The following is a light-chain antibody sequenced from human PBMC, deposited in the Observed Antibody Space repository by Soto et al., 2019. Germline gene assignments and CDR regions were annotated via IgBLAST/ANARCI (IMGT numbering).Light chain of an antibody. CDR3: QHSYSNFPIT. V-gene: IGKV1-12*01. CDR1: QVIIRY. J-gene: IGKJ5*01. CDR2: VTS. Sequence: IQLTQSPSSVSASVGDRVTITCRASQVIIRYLAWYQQKPGKAPKLLIYVTSSLQSGVPSRFSASGSGADFTLTISSLQPEDFATYFCQHSYSNFPITFGQGTRLEIK.